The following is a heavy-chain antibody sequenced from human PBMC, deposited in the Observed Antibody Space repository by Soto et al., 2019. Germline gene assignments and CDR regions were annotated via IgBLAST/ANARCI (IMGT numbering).Heavy chain of an antibody. CDR1: GGSITGGGDY. Sequence: SEPLSLTCTVSGGSITGGGDYWGWIRRPPGKGLEWIGTIDFSGDTTYNPSLWSRVTISADTSKNQFSLRLTSVTAADTAVYYCARGGLITGRDPWGQGTLVTVSS. CDR3: ARGGLITGRDP. D-gene: IGHD1-20*01. CDR2: IDFSGDT. J-gene: IGHJ5*02. V-gene: IGHV4-39*01.